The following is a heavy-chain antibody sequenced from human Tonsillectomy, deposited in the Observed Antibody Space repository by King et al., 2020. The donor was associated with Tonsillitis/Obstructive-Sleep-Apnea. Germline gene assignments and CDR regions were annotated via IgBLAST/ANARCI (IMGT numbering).Heavy chain of an antibody. CDR2: IYDTESA. V-gene: IGHV4-31*03. Sequence: QLQESGPGLVKPSQTLSLTCTVSGGSMRSGGYYWSWIRQPPGKGLEWIGYIYDTESAYYNPSLKSRVTISVDTSKKLFSLNLSSVTAADTAVYYCAREMGARFDYWGHGTLVTVSS. D-gene: IGHD1-26*01. J-gene: IGHJ4*01. CDR1: GGSMRSGGYY. CDR3: AREMGARFDY.